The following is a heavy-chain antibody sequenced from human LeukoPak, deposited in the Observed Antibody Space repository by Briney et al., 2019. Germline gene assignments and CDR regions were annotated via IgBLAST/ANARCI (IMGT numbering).Heavy chain of an antibody. CDR3: ARGRMAARTLARFDP. CDR1: GYTFTGYY. D-gene: IGHD6-6*01. J-gene: IGHJ5*02. Sequence: GASVKVSCKASGYTFTGYYMHWVRQAPGQGLEWMGWINPNSGGTNYAQKFQGRVTMTRDTSISTAYMELSRLRSDDTAVYYCARGRMAARTLARFDPWGQGTLVTVSS. V-gene: IGHV1-2*02. CDR2: INPNSGGT.